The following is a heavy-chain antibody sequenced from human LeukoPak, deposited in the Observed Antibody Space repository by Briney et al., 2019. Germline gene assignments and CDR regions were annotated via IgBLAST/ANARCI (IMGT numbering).Heavy chain of an antibody. Sequence: GGSLRLSCAASGFTVSSNYMSWVRQAPGKGLEWVSVIYSGGSTYYADSVKGRFTISRDNSKNTLYLQMNSLRAEDTAVYYCARDKRDYYDSSGYAWDALDIWGQGTMVTVSS. D-gene: IGHD3-22*01. CDR3: ARDKRDYYDSSGYAWDALDI. CDR1: GFTVSSNY. J-gene: IGHJ3*02. V-gene: IGHV3-66*01. CDR2: IYSGGST.